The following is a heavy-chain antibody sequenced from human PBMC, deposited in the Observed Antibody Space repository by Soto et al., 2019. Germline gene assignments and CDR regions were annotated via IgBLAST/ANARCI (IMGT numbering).Heavy chain of an antibody. CDR2: IYYSGST. Sequence: PSETLSLTCTVSGGSISSGDYYWSWIRQTPGKGLEWIGYIYYSGSTYYNPSLKSRVTISVDTSKNQFSLKLSSVTAADTAVYYCARRPYYDFWSGYYGMDVWGQGTTVTVSS. CDR3: ARRPYYDFWSGYYGMDV. D-gene: IGHD3-3*01. CDR1: GGSISSGDYY. V-gene: IGHV4-30-4*01. J-gene: IGHJ6*02.